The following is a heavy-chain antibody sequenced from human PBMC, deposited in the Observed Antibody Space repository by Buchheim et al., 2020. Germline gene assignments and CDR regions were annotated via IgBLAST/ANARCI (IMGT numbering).Heavy chain of an antibody. J-gene: IGHJ6*02. D-gene: IGHD3-3*01. CDR1: GFTFSSYE. V-gene: IGHV3-48*03. CDR2: ISSSGSTI. CDR3: AREGYDFWSGSNYYYYGMDV. Sequence: EVQLVESGGGLVQPEGSLRLSCAASGFTFSSYEMNWVRQAPGKGLEWVSYISSSGSTIYYADSVKGRFTISRDNAKNSLYLQMNSLRAEDTAVYYCAREGYDFWSGSNYYYYGMDVWGQGTT.